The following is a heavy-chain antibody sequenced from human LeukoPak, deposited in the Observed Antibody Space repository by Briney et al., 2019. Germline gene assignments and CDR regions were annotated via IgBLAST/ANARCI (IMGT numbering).Heavy chain of an antibody. CDR3: ARTPYDFWSGYYLYFDY. CDR1: GGSISSYY. Sequence: XETLSLTCTVSGGSISSYYWSWIRQPPGKGLEWIGYIYYSGSTNYNPSLKSRVTISVDTSKNQFSLKLSSVTAADTAVYYCARTPYDFWSGYYLYFDYWGQGTLVTVSS. D-gene: IGHD3-3*01. CDR2: IYYSGST. J-gene: IGHJ4*02. V-gene: IGHV4-59*01.